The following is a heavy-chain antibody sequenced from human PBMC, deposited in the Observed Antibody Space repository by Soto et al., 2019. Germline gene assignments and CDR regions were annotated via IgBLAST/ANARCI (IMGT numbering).Heavy chain of an antibody. Sequence: DSVKVFFKAAAYAFIAYYIHSGRQAPGQGLEWMGWINPNNGGTNYAQKFQGRVSMTRDTSINTAYMDLGRLGSDDTAFYYCATSKAARDADYWGQGTMVTVSS. V-gene: IGHV1-2*02. CDR1: AYAFIAYY. CDR2: INPNNGGT. J-gene: IGHJ4*02. CDR3: ATSKAARDADY. D-gene: IGHD6-25*01.